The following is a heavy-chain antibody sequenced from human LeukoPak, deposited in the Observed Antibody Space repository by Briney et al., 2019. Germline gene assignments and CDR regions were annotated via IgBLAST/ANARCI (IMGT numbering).Heavy chain of an antibody. CDR2: IKPSGATT. Sequence: ASVQVSCKASGYNFSTYYMHWVRQATGQGLEGVGVIKPSGATTTYAQKFQGRVTMTRDTSTSTVYMELSSLRIEDTAMYYCSRDLGGSYNDYWGQGTMVTVSS. CDR1: GYNFSTYY. CDR3: SRDLGGSYNDY. D-gene: IGHD1-26*01. J-gene: IGHJ4*02. V-gene: IGHV1-46*01.